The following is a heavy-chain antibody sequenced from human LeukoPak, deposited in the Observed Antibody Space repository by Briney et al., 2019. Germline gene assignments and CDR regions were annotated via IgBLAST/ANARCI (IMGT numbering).Heavy chain of an antibody. CDR1: GGSISSNSYY. V-gene: IGHV4-39*01. CDR3: ARLPNSGSYLGHLDI. CDR2: IHYSGSS. J-gene: IGHJ3*02. D-gene: IGHD1-26*01. Sequence: SETLSLTCTVSGGSISSNSYYWGWIRQPPGKGLDWIGSIHYSGSSYYNPSIKRRDTISVDTSKNQFSLKLSSVTAADTAMYYCARLPNSGSYLGHLDIWGQGTMAPVSS.